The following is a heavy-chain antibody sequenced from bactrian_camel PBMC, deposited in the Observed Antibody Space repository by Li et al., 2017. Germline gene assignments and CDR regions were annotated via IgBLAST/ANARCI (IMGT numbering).Heavy chain of an antibody. V-gene: IGHV3S1*01. D-gene: IGHD2*01. CDR2: VFTGGGNT. J-gene: IGHJ4*01. CDR3: AADRSRSGSSCAGLTLGQYDY. Sequence: HVQLVESGGGSVQAGESLRLSCVVSGDTYNNRCLSWFRQGPGKEREGVAAVFTGGGNTYYADFAKDRFTISKDDDKETVYLLMNSLKTEDTAVYYCAADRSRSGSSCAGLTLGQYDYWGQGTQVTVS. CDR1: GDTYNNRC.